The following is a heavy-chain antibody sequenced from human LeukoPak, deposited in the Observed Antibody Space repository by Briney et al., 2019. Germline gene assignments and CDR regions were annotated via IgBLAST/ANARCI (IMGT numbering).Heavy chain of an antibody. D-gene: IGHD3-16*01. J-gene: IGHJ4*02. CDR3: ARSREAVGENDY. CDR2: IYYSGST. CDR1: GGSISSYY. V-gene: IGHV4-59*01. Sequence: SETLSLTCTVSGGSISSYYWSWIRQPPGEGLEWIGYIYYSGSTNYNPSLKSRVTISVDTSKNQFSLKLSSVTAADTAVYYCARSREAVGENDYWGQGTLVTVSS.